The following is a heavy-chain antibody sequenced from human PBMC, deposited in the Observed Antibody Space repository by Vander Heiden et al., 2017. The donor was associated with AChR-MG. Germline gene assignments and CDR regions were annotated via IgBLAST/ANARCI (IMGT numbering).Heavy chain of an antibody. D-gene: IGHD1-26*01. J-gene: IGHJ6*02. CDR2: INSDASST. CDR3: ARECVGAIVFCGMDV. V-gene: IGHV3-74*01. CDR1: GFTFSSYW. Sequence: EVQLVESGGGLVQPVGSLRLSCAASGFTFSSYWMHWVRQAPGKGLVWVSRINSDASSTSYADSVKGRFTISRDNAKNTLYLQMNSLRAEDTAVYYCARECVGAIVFCGMDVWGQGTTVTVSS.